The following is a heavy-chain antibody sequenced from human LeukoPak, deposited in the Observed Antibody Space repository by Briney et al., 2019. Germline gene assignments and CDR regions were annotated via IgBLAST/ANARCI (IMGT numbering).Heavy chain of an antibody. D-gene: IGHD7-27*01. Sequence: SETLSLTCAVSGGSISSGGYSWSWIRQPPGKGLEWIGYIYHSGSTYYNPSLKSRVTISVDRSKNQFSLKLSSVTAADTAVYYCARAGSDTRLGPFDYWGQGTLVTVSS. CDR1: GGSISSGGYS. J-gene: IGHJ4*02. V-gene: IGHV4-30-2*01. CDR2: IYHSGST. CDR3: ARAGSDTRLGPFDY.